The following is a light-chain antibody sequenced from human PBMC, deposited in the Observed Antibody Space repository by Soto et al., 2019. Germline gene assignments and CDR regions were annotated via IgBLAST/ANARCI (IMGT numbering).Light chain of an antibody. CDR1: QGISGY. V-gene: IGKV1-9*01. Sequence: DIQLTQSPSFLSASVGDRVTITCRASQGISGYVAWYQQKPGEAPKVLIYSTSTLQSGVPSRFSGSGSGTEFTLTISSLQPEDFATYYCQQLNSYSFTFGPGTKVDI. CDR3: QQLNSYSFT. CDR2: STS. J-gene: IGKJ3*01.